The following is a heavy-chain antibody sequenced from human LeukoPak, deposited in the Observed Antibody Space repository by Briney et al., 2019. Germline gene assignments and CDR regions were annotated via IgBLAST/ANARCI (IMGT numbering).Heavy chain of an antibody. Sequence: GGTLRLSCAVSGITLSNYGMSWVRQAPGKGLEWVAGISGSGGTTNYADSVKGRFTISRDNPKNTLFLHMNSLRAEDTAVYFCAKRGVVIRVILVGFHKEAYYFDSWGQGALVTVSS. CDR2: ISGSGGTT. D-gene: IGHD3-22*01. CDR1: GITLSNYG. J-gene: IGHJ4*02. CDR3: AKRGVVIRVILVGFHKEAYYFDS. V-gene: IGHV3-23*01.